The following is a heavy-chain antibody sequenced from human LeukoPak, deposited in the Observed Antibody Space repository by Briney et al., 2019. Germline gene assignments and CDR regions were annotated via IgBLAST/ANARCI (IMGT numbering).Heavy chain of an antibody. D-gene: IGHD1-26*01. CDR2: INPNSGGT. Sequence: ASVKVSCKASGYTFTGYYMHWVRQAPGQGLEWMGWINPNSGGTNYAQKFQGWVTMTRDTSISTAYMELSRLRSDDTAVYYCARGGRYYTRWQYYSAYWSQGTLATLPS. CDR3: ARGGRYYTRWQYYSAY. J-gene: IGHJ4*02. CDR1: GYTFTGYY. V-gene: IGHV1-2*04.